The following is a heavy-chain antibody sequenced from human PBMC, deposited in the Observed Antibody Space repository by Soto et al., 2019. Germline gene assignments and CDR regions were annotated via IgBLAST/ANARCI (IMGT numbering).Heavy chain of an antibody. J-gene: IGHJ5*02. D-gene: IGHD3-16*02. Sequence: SETLSLTCAFYGGSFSGYYWSCIRHPPGKWLEWIGEINHSGSTNYNPSLKSRVTISVDTSKNQFSLKLSSVTAADTAVYYCARGATDYVWGSYRTVAGRWFDPWGQGTLVSVSS. V-gene: IGHV4-34*01. CDR3: ARGATDYVWGSYRTVAGRWFDP. CDR1: GGSFSGYY. CDR2: INHSGST.